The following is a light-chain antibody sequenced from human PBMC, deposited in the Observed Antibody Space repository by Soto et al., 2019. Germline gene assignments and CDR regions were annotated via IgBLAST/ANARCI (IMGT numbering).Light chain of an antibody. CDR1: QSINNW. CDR2: KAS. V-gene: IGKV1-5*03. CDR3: QQYESFPRT. Sequence: DLQMTQSPSTLSASVGDRVTITCRASQSINNWLAWYQQKPGKAPKLFIFKASTLEIGVPSRFSGSGSVTEFTLSISSLQPDDFATYFCQQYESFPRTFGQGTKVEIK. J-gene: IGKJ1*01.